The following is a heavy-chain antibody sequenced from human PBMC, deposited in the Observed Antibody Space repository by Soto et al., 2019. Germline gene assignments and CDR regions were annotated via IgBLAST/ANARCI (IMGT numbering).Heavy chain of an antibody. Sequence: SETLSLTCTVSGASVSSGSHYWTWIRQPPGKGLEWIGYISSSGGTNYSPSLKSRDTISLDTSKNQFSLILSSVTAADTAVYYCGRDLGKSRMDFWSQGTTVTVSS. J-gene: IGHJ6*02. CDR2: ISSSGGT. CDR3: GRDLGKSRMDF. CDR1: GASVSSGSHY. V-gene: IGHV4-61*01. D-gene: IGHD7-27*01.